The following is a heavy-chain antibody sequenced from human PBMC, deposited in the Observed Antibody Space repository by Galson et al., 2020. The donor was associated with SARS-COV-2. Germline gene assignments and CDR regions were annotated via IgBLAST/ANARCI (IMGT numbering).Heavy chain of an antibody. J-gene: IGHJ4*02. V-gene: IGHV3-74*01. CDR1: GFTFSSYW. Sequence: GGSLRLSCAASGFTFSSYWMPWVRQAPGKGLVWVSRINSDGSSTSYADSVKGRFTISRDNAKNTLYLQMNSLRAEDTAVYYCARDADGPYGSGSQLDYWGQGTLVTVSS. D-gene: IGHD3-10*01. CDR2: INSDGSST. CDR3: ARDADGPYGSGSQLDY.